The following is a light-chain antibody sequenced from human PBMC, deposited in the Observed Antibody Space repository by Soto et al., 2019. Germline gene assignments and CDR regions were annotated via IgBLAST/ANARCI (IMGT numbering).Light chain of an antibody. CDR1: QTISSW. CDR2: KAS. CDR3: QHYNSYSEA. Sequence: DIQITHSPSALSGSVGDRVTITCLASQTISSWLAWYQQKPGKAPKLLIYKASTLKSGVPSRFSGSGPGTEFTLTISSLQPDDFATYYCQHYNSYSEAFGQGTKVDIK. J-gene: IGKJ1*01. V-gene: IGKV1-5*03.